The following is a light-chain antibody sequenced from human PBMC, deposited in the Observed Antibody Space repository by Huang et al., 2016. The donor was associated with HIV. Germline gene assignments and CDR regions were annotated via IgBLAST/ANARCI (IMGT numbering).Light chain of an antibody. Sequence: DIQITQSPSSLSASVGDRVTNPCNASQDINNYLSWFQHKPGKAPKLLIYDASTLETGVPSRFSGCGSGTHFTFTISNLQPEDVATYYCQQYDDLPLTFGEGTRL. V-gene: IGKV1-33*01. CDR2: DAS. J-gene: IGKJ4*01. CDR1: QDINNY. CDR3: QQYDDLPLT.